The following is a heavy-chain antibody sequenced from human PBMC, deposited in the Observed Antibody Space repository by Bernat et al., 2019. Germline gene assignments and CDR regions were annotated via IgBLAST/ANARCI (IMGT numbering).Heavy chain of an antibody. CDR2: IYYSGST. CDR3: AREVDTAMADYYYYYGMDV. J-gene: IGHJ6*02. V-gene: IGHV4-31*03. D-gene: IGHD5-18*01. Sequence: QVQLQESGPGLVKPSQTLSLTCTVSGGSISSGGYYWSWIRQHPGKGLEWIGYIYYSGSTYYNPSLKSRVTISVDTSKNQFSLKLSSVPAADTAVYYCAREVDTAMADYYYYYGMDVWGQGTTVTVSS. CDR1: GGSISSGGYY.